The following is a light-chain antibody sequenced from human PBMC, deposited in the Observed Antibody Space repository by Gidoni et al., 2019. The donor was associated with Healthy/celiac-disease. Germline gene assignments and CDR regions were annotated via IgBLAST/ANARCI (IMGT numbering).Light chain of an antibody. Sequence: DIQMTQSPSSLSASVGDRVTITCRASQSISSYLNWYQQKPGKAPKLLIYAASSLQSGVPSRFSGSGSGTDFTLTISSLQHEDFATYYCQRSYSTLLTFGGGTKVEIK. CDR1: QSISSY. CDR2: AAS. J-gene: IGKJ4*01. CDR3: QRSYSTLLT. V-gene: IGKV1-39*01.